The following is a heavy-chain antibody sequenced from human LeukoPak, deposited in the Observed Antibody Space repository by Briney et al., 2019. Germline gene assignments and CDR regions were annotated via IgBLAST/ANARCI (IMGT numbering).Heavy chain of an antibody. V-gene: IGHV3-30*18. CDR3: VKGLDYSSSQMDS. Sequence: GGSLRLSCAASGFTFRNYVIHWVRQAPGKGLEWVAVTSSDLNVKLYADSVKGRFTISRDNSRSTLYLQMNSLTPEDTAVYYCVKGLDYSSSQMDSWGQGTLVTVSS. CDR1: GFTFRNYV. J-gene: IGHJ4*02. D-gene: IGHD6-6*01. CDR2: TSSDLNVK.